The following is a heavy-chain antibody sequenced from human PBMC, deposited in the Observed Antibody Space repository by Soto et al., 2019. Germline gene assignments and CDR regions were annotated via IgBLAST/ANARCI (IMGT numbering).Heavy chain of an antibody. D-gene: IGHD5-18*01. CDR3: ARDRIGDTAIDY. CDR2: IRTSSSYM. CDR1: GFTFSSYS. J-gene: IGHJ4*02. Sequence: GGSLRLSCAASGFTFSSYSMNWVRQAPGKGLEWVSSIRTSSSYMYYADSVKGRFTISRDNAKNSLYLQMNSLRAEDTAVYYCARDRIGDTAIDYWGQGTLVTVSS. V-gene: IGHV3-21*01.